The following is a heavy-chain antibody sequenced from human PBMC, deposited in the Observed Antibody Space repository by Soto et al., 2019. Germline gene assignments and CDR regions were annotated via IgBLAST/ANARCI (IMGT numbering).Heavy chain of an antibody. CDR1: GGSFSGYY. V-gene: IGHV4-34*01. CDR3: ARGKGLRQQLFHRPIAVAGPRGSYYYGMDV. Sequence: SETLSLTCAVYGGSFSGYYWSWIRQPPGKGLEWIGEVNHSGSTNYNPSLKSRVTISVDTSKNQFSLKLSSVTAADTAVYYCARGKGLRQQLFHRPIAVAGPRGSYYYGMDVWGQGTTVTVSS. J-gene: IGHJ6*02. CDR2: VNHSGST. D-gene: IGHD6-19*01.